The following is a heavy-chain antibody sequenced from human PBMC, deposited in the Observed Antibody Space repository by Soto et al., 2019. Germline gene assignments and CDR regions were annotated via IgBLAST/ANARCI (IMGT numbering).Heavy chain of an antibody. CDR1: GFTFSSYG. Sequence: GGSLRLSCAASGFTFSSYGMHWVRQAPGKGLEWVAVISYDGSNKYYADSVKGRFTISRDNSKNTLYLQMNSLRAEDTAVYYCARDPEDLYGDPYYFDYWGQGTLVTVSS. CDR3: ARDPEDLYGDPYYFDY. J-gene: IGHJ4*02. D-gene: IGHD4-17*01. V-gene: IGHV3-30*19. CDR2: ISYDGSNK.